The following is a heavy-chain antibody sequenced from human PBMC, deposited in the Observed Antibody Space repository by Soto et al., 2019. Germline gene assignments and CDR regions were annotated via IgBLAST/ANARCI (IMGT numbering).Heavy chain of an antibody. D-gene: IGHD3-3*01. CDR3: ARVDYHFWGGSSPSNYGMDV. CDR1: GGSISRNY. CDR2: IFHSGST. V-gene: IGHV4-59*01. J-gene: IGHJ6*02. Sequence: SATLSLTGSVCGGSISRNYWSWIRQPPGKGLEWIGYIFHSGSTTYNPSLKSRVTMSVDTSKNKFSLNLSSVTAADTAVYYCARVDYHFWGGSSPSNYGMDVGGQGAPVTVSS.